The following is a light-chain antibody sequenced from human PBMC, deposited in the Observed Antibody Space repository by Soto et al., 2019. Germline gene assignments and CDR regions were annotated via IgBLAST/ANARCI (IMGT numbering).Light chain of an antibody. CDR2: EVT. J-gene: IGLJ2*01. Sequence: HSALTQPASVSGSPGQSITISCTGTSSDVGGHNFVSWYQHHPGKAPKLMIYEVTNRPSGVSDRFSGSKSGNTASLTISGLQAEDEADYYCNSYTSTFTWVFGGGTKLTVL. CDR3: NSYTSTFTWV. V-gene: IGLV2-14*01. CDR1: SSDVGGHNF.